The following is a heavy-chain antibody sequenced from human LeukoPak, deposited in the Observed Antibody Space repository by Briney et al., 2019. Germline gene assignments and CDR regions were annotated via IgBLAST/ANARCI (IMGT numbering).Heavy chain of an antibody. Sequence: GGSLRLSCAASRFTFSNYAMHWVRQAPGKGLEWVAVISYDGNNKYYADSVRGRFTISRDNSKNTLYLEMNSLRAEDTAVYYCAREYSYGFDHWGQGTLVTVSS. D-gene: IGHD5-18*01. V-gene: IGHV3-30*04. CDR2: ISYDGNNK. J-gene: IGHJ4*02. CDR1: RFTFSNYA. CDR3: AREYSYGFDH.